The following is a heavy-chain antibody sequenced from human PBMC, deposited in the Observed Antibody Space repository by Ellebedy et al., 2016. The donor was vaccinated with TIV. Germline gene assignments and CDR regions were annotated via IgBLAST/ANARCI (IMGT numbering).Heavy chain of an antibody. CDR3: AAGVGRTDFDY. CDR2: IKSKSDAGTR. J-gene: IGHJ4*02. V-gene: IGHV3-15*01. Sequence: GESLKISCVASGFSFTDAWMSWVRQAPGKGLEWVGRIKSKSDAGTRDFAAPAKGRFIISRDDSKSTVYLQMTNLKIEDTAVYFCAAGVGRTDFDYWGQGTMVTVSS. CDR1: GFSFTDAW. D-gene: IGHD3-10*01.